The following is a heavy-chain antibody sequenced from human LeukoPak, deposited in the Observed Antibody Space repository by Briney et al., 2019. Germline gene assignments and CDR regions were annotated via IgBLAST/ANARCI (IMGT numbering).Heavy chain of an antibody. Sequence: GGSLRLSCAASGFTSSSYGMHWVRQAPGKGLEWVAVIWYDGSNKYYADSVKGRFTISRDNSKNTLYLQMNSLRAEDTAVYYCAGDGSGIAVAGTYPNLEYYFDYWGQGTLVTVSS. CDR1: GFTSSSYG. CDR2: IWYDGSNK. D-gene: IGHD6-19*01. CDR3: AGDGSGIAVAGTYPNLEYYFDY. V-gene: IGHV3-33*01. J-gene: IGHJ4*02.